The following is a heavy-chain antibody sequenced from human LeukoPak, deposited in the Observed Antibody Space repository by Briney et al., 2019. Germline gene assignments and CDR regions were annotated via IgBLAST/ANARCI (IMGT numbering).Heavy chain of an antibody. CDR2: FSWNSGSI. CDR1: GFSFDDYA. Sequence: GGSLRLSCAASGFSFDDYAMHWVRQPPGKGLEWVSGFSWNSGSIDYADSVKGRFTISRDNAKNSLYLQMNSRRAEDTALYYCAKEYYGGKTAFDYWGQGALVTVSS. J-gene: IGHJ4*02. V-gene: IGHV3-9*01. D-gene: IGHD4-23*01. CDR3: AKEYYGGKTAFDY.